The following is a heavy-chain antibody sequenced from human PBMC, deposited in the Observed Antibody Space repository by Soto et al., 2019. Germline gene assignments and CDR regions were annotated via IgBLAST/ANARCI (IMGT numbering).Heavy chain of an antibody. J-gene: IGHJ4*02. CDR2: ISSTTNYI. CDR1: GFTFTRYS. V-gene: IGHV3-21*06. Sequence: GGSLRLSCAASGFTFTRYSMNWVRQAPGKGLEWVSSISSTTNYIHYGDSMKGRFTISRDNAKNSLYLEMNSLRAEDTAVYYCARESEDLTSNFDYWGQGTLVTVSS. CDR3: ARESEDLTSNFDY.